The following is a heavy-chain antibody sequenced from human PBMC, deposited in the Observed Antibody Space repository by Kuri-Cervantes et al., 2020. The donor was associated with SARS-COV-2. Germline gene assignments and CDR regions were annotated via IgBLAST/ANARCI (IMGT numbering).Heavy chain of an antibody. CDR1: GYTFTSYY. CDR3: ARPGIAAAANNRFDP. CDR2: INPSGGST. J-gene: IGHJ5*02. D-gene: IGHD6-13*01. Sequence: ASVKVSCKASGYTFTSYYMHWVRQAPGQGLEWMGIINPSGGSTSYAQKFQGRVTMTRDTSTSTVYMELSSLRSEDTAVYYCARPGIAAAANNRFDPWGQGTLVTVSS. V-gene: IGHV1-46*01.